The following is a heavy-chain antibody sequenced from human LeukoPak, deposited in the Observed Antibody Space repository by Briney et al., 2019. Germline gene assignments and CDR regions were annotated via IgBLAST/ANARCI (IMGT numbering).Heavy chain of an antibody. CDR3: ARMVSYVGNIRGGWFDP. V-gene: IGHV3-21*06. D-gene: IGHD2-8*01. CDR1: GLTFSTSG. J-gene: IGHJ5*02. CDR2: ISSGRRYT. Sequence: PGRSLRPSHATAGLTFSTSGIDSVRQPPGKGLEWVSSISSGRRYTYYADSVEGRFTSSRDNDGNSLFLQMNSLRAEDTAVCYCARMVSYVGNIRGGWFDPWGQGTLVTVSS.